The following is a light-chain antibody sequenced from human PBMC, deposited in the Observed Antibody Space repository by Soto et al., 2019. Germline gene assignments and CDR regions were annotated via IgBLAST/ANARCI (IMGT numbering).Light chain of an antibody. CDR3: QVWDSSSAVV. CDR2: RDS. V-gene: IGLV3-9*01. CDR1: DIRTKK. Sequence: SYELTQPPSVSVALGQTARITCGGNDIRTKKVHWYQQKPGQAPVLVIHRDSNRPSGIPERISGSNSGNTATLTISRAQVGDEADYYCQVWDSSSAVVFGAGTKLHVL. J-gene: IGLJ2*01.